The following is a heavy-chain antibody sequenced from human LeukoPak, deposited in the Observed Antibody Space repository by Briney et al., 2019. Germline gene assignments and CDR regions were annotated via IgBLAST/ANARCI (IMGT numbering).Heavy chain of an antibody. J-gene: IGHJ4*02. D-gene: IGHD6-13*01. CDR1: GFTFDDYG. V-gene: IGHV3-20*04. CDR2: INWNGGST. CDR3: AKVQSSSWNYYDY. Sequence: GGSLRLSCAASGFTFDDYGMSWVRQAPGKGLEWVSGINWNGGSTGYEDSVKGRFTISRDNAKNALYLQMNSLRAEDTALYYCAKVQSSSWNYYDYWGQGTLVTVSS.